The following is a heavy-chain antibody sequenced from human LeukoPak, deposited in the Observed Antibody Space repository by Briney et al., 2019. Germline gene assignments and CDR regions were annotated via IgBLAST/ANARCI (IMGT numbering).Heavy chain of an antibody. D-gene: IGHD3-10*01. Sequence: ASVTVSCKTSGYTFTNYDINWVRQATGQGLEWMGWMNPNSGNTGYAQKFQGRVTMTRNIFTSTAYMELSSLRSEDTAVYYCARGSRSGDYWGQGTQVTVSS. CDR3: ARGSRSGDY. J-gene: IGHJ4*02. V-gene: IGHV1-8*01. CDR1: GYTFTNYD. CDR2: MNPNSGNT.